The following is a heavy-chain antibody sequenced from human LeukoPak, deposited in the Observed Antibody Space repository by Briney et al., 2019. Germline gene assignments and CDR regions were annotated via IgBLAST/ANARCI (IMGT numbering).Heavy chain of an antibody. CDR1: GGSISSGDYY. CDR2: IYYSRST. V-gene: IGHV4-30-4*01. CDR3: ARSIAAAGTGNLNWFDP. Sequence: SYTLSLTCTVSGGSISSGDYYGSWIRQPPGKGLEWIGNIYYSRSTYYNPSLKTRHTISIDTSEQELSLKLISVTAADTAVYYCARSIAAAGTGNLNWFDPWGQGTLVTVSS. J-gene: IGHJ5*02. D-gene: IGHD6-13*01.